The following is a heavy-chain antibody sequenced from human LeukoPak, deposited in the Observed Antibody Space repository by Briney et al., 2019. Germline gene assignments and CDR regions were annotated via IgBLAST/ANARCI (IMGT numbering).Heavy chain of an antibody. D-gene: IGHD5-24*01. CDR1: GFTFSSYW. V-gene: IGHV3-7*01. CDR2: IKQDGSEK. Sequence: GGSLRLSCAASGFTFSSYWMSWVRQAPGKGLEWVANIKQDGSEKYYVDSVKGRFTISRDNAEKSLYLQINDLRAEDTAVYYCARSLVRDGLFDYWGQGTLVTVSS. J-gene: IGHJ4*02. CDR3: ARSLVRDGLFDY.